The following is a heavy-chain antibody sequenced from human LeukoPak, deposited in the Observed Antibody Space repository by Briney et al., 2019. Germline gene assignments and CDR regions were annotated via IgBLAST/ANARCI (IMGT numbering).Heavy chain of an antibody. CDR2: IKQDGSEK. CDR1: GFTFSSYW. J-gene: IGHJ4*02. Sequence: GGSLRLSCAASGFTFSSYWMSWVRQAPGKGLEWVANIKQDGSEKYYVDSVKGRFTISRDNAKNSLYLQMNSLRAEDTAVYYCASGVWHSSSWYGTNYWGQGTLVTVSS. CDR3: ASGVWHSSSWYGTNY. V-gene: IGHV3-7*03. D-gene: IGHD6-13*01.